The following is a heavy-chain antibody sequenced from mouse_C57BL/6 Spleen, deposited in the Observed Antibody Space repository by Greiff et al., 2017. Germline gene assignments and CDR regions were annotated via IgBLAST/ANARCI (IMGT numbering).Heavy chain of an antibody. Sequence: QVQLQQSGAELMKPGASVKLSCKATGYTFTGYWIEWVKQRPGHGLEWIGELLPGSGSTNYNEKFKGKATFTADTSSNSAYMQLSSLTTEDSAIYYCARNEIYYYGSGGYFDVWGTGTTVTVSS. J-gene: IGHJ1*03. D-gene: IGHD1-1*01. CDR1: GYTFTGYW. CDR3: ARNEIYYYGSGGYFDV. CDR2: LLPGSGST. V-gene: IGHV1-9*01.